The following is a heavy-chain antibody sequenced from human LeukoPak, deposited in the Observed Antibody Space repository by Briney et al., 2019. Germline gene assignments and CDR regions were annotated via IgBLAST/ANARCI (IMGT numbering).Heavy chain of an antibody. J-gene: IGHJ4*02. V-gene: IGHV3-23*01. CDR3: AKGRAMTQWLGVYYFDY. CDR1: GFTFSSYG. CDR2: IIGSGGST. D-gene: IGHD6-19*01. Sequence: GGTLRLSCAASGFTFSSYGMSWVRQAPGKGLEWVSAIIGSGGSTYYADSVKGRFTISRDNSKNTLYLQMNSLRAEDTAVYYCAKGRAMTQWLGVYYFDYWGQGTLVTVSS.